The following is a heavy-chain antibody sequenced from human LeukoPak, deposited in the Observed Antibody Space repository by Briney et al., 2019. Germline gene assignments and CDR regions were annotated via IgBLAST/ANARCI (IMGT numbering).Heavy chain of an antibody. D-gene: IGHD3-3*01. V-gene: IGHV1-69*05. Sequence: SVKVSCKASGGTFSSYAISWVRQAPGQGLEWMGGIIPIFGTANYAQKFQGRVTITTDESTSTAYMELSSLRSEDTAVYYCARGPFGLWRYYYYMDVWGKGTTVTVSS. CDR2: IIPIFGTA. J-gene: IGHJ6*03. CDR3: ARGPFGLWRYYYYMDV. CDR1: GGTFSSYA.